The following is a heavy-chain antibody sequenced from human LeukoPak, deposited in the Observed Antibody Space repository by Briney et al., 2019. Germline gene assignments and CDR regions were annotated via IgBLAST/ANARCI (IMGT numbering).Heavy chain of an antibody. Sequence: ASVKVSCKASGYTFTGYYMHWVRQAPGQGLEWMGWINPNSGGTNYAQKFQGRVTMTRDTSISTAYMELSRLRSDDTAVYNCAGDSGDYSNWFDPWGQGTLVTVSS. D-gene: IGHD4-17*01. J-gene: IGHJ5*02. CDR2: INPNSGGT. CDR1: GYTFTGYY. CDR3: AGDSGDYSNWFDP. V-gene: IGHV1-2*02.